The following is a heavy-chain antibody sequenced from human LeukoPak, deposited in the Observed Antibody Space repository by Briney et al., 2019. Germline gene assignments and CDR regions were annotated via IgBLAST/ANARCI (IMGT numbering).Heavy chain of an antibody. CDR2: INHSGST. CDR1: GGSFSGYY. D-gene: IGHD3-3*01. Sequence: KPSETLSLTCAVYGGSFSGYYWSWIRQPPGKGLEWIGEINHSGSTNYYPSLKSRVTISVDTSKNQFSLKLSSVTAADTAVYYCARGTIVVVPAATYYDFWSGYSWFDPWGQGTLVTVSS. CDR3: ARGTIVVVPAATYYDFWSGYSWFDP. V-gene: IGHV4-34*01. J-gene: IGHJ5*02.